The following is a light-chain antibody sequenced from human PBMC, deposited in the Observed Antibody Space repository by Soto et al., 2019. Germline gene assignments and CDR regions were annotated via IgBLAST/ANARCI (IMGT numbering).Light chain of an antibody. CDR1: SSDVGSYNR. J-gene: IGLJ1*01. CDR2: EGT. V-gene: IGLV2-23*01. Sequence: QSALTQPASVSGSPGQSITISCTGTSSDVGSYNRVSWYQQHPGKAPKLMIYEGTKRPSGVSTRFSGSKSGNTASLTISGLLAEDEGDYYCCSYTTTYTYVFGTGTKVTV. CDR3: CSYTTTYTYV.